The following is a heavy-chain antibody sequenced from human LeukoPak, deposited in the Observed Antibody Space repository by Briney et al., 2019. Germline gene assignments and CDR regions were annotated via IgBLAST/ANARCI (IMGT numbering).Heavy chain of an antibody. CDR1: GFSFTNAW. CDR3: TWEGRYFDY. D-gene: IGHD1-26*01. Sequence: PGGSLRLSCAASGFSFTNAWMNWVRQPPGKGLEWVGRLKTNTDGGTTFYAAPVKGRFSISGDDSKSTLYLQMNSLKIEDTAVYYCTWEGRYFDYWGQGTLVTVSS. CDR2: LKTNTDGGTT. V-gene: IGHV3-15*01. J-gene: IGHJ4*02.